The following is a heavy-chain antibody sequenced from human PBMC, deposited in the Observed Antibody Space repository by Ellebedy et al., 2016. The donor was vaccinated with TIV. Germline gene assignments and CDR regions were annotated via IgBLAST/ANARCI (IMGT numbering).Heavy chain of an antibody. V-gene: IGHV3-7*01. Sequence: GESLKISCAASGFSFRSYWMGWVRQAPGKGLEWVANIYQDGGVQYYVDSVKGRFTISRDNADNSLFLQMNRLRPEDTAVYFCARRGSYGDYSVQVNSWFDLWGQGTLVTVS. CDR1: GFSFRSYW. J-gene: IGHJ5*02. CDR2: IYQDGGVQ. CDR3: ARRGSYGDYSVQVNSWFDL. D-gene: IGHD4-17*01.